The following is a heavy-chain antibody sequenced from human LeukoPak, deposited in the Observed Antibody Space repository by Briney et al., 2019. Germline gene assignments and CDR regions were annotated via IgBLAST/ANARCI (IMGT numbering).Heavy chain of an antibody. Sequence: GGSLRLSCAASGFTFSSYGMHWVRQAPGKGLEWVAFIRYDGSNKYYADSVKGRFTISRDNSKNTLYLQMNSLRAEDTAVYYCAEARGGGSPAYFDYWGQGTLVTVSS. CDR2: IRYDGSNK. V-gene: IGHV3-30*02. J-gene: IGHJ4*02. CDR3: AEARGGGSPAYFDY. CDR1: GFTFSSYG. D-gene: IGHD3-16*01.